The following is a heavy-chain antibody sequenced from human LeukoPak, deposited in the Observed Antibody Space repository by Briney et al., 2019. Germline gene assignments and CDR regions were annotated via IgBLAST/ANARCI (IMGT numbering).Heavy chain of an antibody. CDR2: ISVSGDNT. CDR1: GFRFGYNA. CDR3: AKTAMIKVIATSYTKGLNY. D-gene: IGHD2-21*01. V-gene: IGHV3-23*01. J-gene: IGHJ4*02. Sequence: VGCLRLSCAASGFRFGYNAMNWVRQAPGKGLEWVSGISVSGDNTYYSESVRGRFTISRDNSKNTVYLQMTSLSADDTALYYCAKTAMIKVIATSYTKGLNYWGQGALVTVSS.